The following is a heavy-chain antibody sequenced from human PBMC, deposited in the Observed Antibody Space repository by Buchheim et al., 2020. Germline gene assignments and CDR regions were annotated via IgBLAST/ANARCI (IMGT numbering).Heavy chain of an antibody. J-gene: IGHJ5*02. CDR3: ARHSSVSNWFDL. CDR2: IYYSGST. D-gene: IGHD5/OR15-5a*01. V-gene: IGHV4-39*01. CDR1: GGSISSNGYY. Sequence: QLQLQESGPGLVKPSETLSLTCTVSGGSISSNGYYWGWIRQATGKGLEWIGSIYYSGSTYYNPSLKSRVTISVDTSKNQFSLKLSSVTAADTALYYCARHSSVSNWFDLWGQGTL.